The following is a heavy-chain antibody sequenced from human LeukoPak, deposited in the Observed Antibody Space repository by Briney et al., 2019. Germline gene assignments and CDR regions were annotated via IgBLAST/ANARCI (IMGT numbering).Heavy chain of an antibody. J-gene: IGHJ6*03. CDR3: ARVLMYSGSYADRGYYYYMDV. CDR1: GDSFSDYY. V-gene: IGHV4-34*01. CDR2: INHSGST. D-gene: IGHD1-26*01. Sequence: SETLSLTCGVYGDSFSDYYWSWIRQPPGKGLEWIGEINHSGSTNYNPSLKSRVTISVDTSKNQFSLKLSSVTAADTAVYYCARVLMYSGSYADRGYYYYMDVWGKGTTVTVSS.